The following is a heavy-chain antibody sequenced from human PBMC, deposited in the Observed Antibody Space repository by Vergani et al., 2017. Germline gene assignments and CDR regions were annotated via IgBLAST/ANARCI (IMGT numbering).Heavy chain of an antibody. V-gene: IGHV3-48*01. Sequence: EVQLVESGGGLVQPGGSLRLSCAASGFTFSSYSMNWVRQAPGKGLEWVSYISSSSSTIYYAASVKGRFTISRDNAKNSLYLQMNSLRAEDTAVYYCARDSPLDNYYDSSGHPPGGYWGQGTLVTVSS. J-gene: IGHJ4*02. D-gene: IGHD3-22*01. CDR3: ARDSPLDNYYDSSGHPPGGY. CDR2: ISSSSSTI. CDR1: GFTFSSYS.